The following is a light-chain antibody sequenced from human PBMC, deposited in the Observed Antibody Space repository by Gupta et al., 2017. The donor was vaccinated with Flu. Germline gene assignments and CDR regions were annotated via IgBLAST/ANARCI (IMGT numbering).Light chain of an antibody. CDR1: QSLRYKDENNY. V-gene: IGKV2-30*01. J-gene: IGKJ2*01. CDR2: KGS. CDR3: KQGKHWPYT. Sequence: VTLGTPAFISCRSSQSLRYKDENNYLNWFQQRPGQSPRRLIYKGSNRDFGVPDRFSGSGFDTDFTLKISRGEAEDVGVYYCKQGKHWPYTFGQGTXLEIK.